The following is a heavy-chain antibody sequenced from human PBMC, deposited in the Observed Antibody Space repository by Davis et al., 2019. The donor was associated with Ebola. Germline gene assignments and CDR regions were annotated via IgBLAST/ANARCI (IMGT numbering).Heavy chain of an antibody. D-gene: IGHD3-22*01. V-gene: IGHV5-51*01. CDR1: GYSFTSYW. J-gene: IGHJ6*02. CDR2: IYPGDSDT. CDR3: ARHEGRYYDSSGYYYYYYGMDV. Sequence: GESLITPCKGSGYSFTSYWIGWVRQMPGKGLEWMGIIYPGDSDTRYSPSFQGQVTISADKSISTAYLQWSSLKASDTAMYYCARHEGRYYDSSGYYYYYYGMDVWGQGTTVTVSS.